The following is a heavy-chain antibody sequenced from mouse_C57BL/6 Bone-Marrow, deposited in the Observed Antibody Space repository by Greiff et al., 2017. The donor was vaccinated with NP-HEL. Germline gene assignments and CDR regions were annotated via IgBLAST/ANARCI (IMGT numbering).Heavy chain of an antibody. CDR3: ARERGSNYIYYFDY. V-gene: IGHV1-19*01. J-gene: IGHJ2*01. Sequence: VQLQQSGPVLVKPGASVKMSCKASGYTFTDYYMNWVKQSPGKSLEWIGVINPYNGGTSYNQKFKGKATLTVDKSSSTAYMELNSLTSEDSAVYYCARERGSNYIYYFDYWGQGTTLTVAS. CDR1: GYTFTDYY. CDR2: INPYNGGT. D-gene: IGHD2-5*01.